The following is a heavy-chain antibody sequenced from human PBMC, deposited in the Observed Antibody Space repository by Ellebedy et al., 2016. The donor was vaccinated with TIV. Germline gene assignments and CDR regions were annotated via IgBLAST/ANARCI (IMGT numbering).Heavy chain of an antibody. D-gene: IGHD1-14*01. J-gene: IGHJ3*02. CDR2: MNPNSGGA. V-gene: IGHV1-2*02. Sequence: ASVKVSXXASGYTFTGYYMHWVRQAPGQGLEWMGWMNPNSGGAHYAQKFQGRVNMTRDTSTSTAYVELSRLRSDDTAVYYCARDRGGTTGGAFDIWGQGTMVTVSS. CDR1: GYTFTGYY. CDR3: ARDRGGTTGGAFDI.